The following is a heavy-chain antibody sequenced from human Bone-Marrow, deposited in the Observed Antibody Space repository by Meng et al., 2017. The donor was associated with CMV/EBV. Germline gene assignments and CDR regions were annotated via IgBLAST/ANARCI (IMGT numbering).Heavy chain of an antibody. D-gene: IGHD3-9*01. J-gene: IGHJ6*02. V-gene: IGHV1-69*10. Sequence: SVKVSCKASGYTFASYYIHWVRQAPGQGLEWMGGIIPILGRANYAQKFQGRVTMTADKSTSTAYMELSSLRSEETTVYYWARDDSGILIGYSGYYYGMDVWGQGTTVTVSS. CDR1: GYTFASYY. CDR3: ARDDSGILIGYSGYYYGMDV. CDR2: IIPILGRA.